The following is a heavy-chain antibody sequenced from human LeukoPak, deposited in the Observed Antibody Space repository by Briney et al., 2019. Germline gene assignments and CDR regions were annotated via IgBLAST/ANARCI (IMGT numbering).Heavy chain of an antibody. CDR2: IYYSGST. CDR3: ARVRSTTPAYYYYGMDV. CDR1: GGSISSYY. D-gene: IGHD2-2*01. V-gene: IGHV4-59*01. J-gene: IGHJ6*02. Sequence: MPSETLSLTCTVSGGSISSYYWSWIRQPPGKGLEWIGYIYYSGSTNYNPSLKSRVTISVDTSKNQFSLKLSSVTAADTAVYYCARVRSTTPAYYYYGMDVWGQGTTVTVSS.